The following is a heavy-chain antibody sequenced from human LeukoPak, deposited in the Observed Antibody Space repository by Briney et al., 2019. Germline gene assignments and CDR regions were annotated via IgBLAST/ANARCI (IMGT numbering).Heavy chain of an antibody. Sequence: PGGSLRLSCAASGFTFSTYAMSWVRQAPGKGLEWVSTISNSGGSTYYADSVKGRFTISRDNSKNTLYLQMNSPRAEDTAVYYCAKDCCSTTSLFDYWGQGTLVTVSS. J-gene: IGHJ4*02. CDR3: AKDCCSTTSLFDY. D-gene: IGHD2-2*01. CDR1: GFTFSTYA. V-gene: IGHV3-23*01. CDR2: ISNSGGST.